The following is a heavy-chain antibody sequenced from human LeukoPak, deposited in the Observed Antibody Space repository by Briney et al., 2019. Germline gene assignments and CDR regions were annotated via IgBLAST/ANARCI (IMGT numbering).Heavy chain of an antibody. V-gene: IGHV1-69*01. CDR3: ARDYSGSYSFDY. J-gene: IGHJ4*02. Sequence: SVKVSCKASGGTFSSYGISWVRQAPGQGLEWMGGIIPIFGTANYAQKFQGRVTITADESTSTAYMELSSLRSEDTAVYYCARDYSGSYSFDYWGQGTLVTVSS. D-gene: IGHD1-26*01. CDR1: GGTFSSYG. CDR2: IIPIFGTA.